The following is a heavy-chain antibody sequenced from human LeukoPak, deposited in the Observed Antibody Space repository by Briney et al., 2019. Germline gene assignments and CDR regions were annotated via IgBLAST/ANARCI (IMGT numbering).Heavy chain of an antibody. CDR3: ARARYSDF. V-gene: IGHV3-7*01. J-gene: IGHJ4*02. CDR2: LKEDGSEK. CDR1: GFTFSKYW. Sequence: GGSLRLSCVASGFTFSKYWMTWVRQAPGKGLEWVANLKEDGSEKNYADSVKGRFTISRDNAKNSLYLQMNSLRGEDTAVYYCARARYSDFWGQGTLVTVSS.